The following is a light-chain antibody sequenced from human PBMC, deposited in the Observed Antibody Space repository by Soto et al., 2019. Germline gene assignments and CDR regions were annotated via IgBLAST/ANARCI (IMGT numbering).Light chain of an antibody. V-gene: IGLV2-14*01. CDR3: SSYTSSSTLYV. CDR2: EVS. J-gene: IGLJ1*01. Sequence: QSALTQPASVSGSPGQSITISCTGTSSDVGGYNYVSWYQQHPGKAPKLMIYEVSNRPSGVSNRFSGSKSGNTASLTISGLQAEDEADYYCSSYTSSSTLYVFGTGTNHRP. CDR1: SSDVGGYNY.